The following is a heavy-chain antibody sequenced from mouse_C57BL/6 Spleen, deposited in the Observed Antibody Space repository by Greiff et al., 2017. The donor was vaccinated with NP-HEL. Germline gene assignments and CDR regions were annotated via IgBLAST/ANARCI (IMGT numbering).Heavy chain of an antibody. CDR1: GYTFTSYT. Sequence: VQLQQSGAELARPGASVKMSCKASGYTFTSYTMHWVKQRPGQGLEWIGYINPSSGYTKYNQKFKDKATLTADKSSSTAYMQLSSLTSEDSAVYYCARENWDNGAMDYWGQGTSVTVSS. J-gene: IGHJ4*01. CDR2: INPSSGYT. CDR3: ARENWDNGAMDY. D-gene: IGHD4-1*01. V-gene: IGHV1-4*01.